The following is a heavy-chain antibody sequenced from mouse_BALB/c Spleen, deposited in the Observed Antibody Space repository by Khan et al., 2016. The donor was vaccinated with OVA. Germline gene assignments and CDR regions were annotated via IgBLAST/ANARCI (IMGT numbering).Heavy chain of an antibody. CDR2: IHYSGRT. CDR3: AGGFPTY. V-gene: IGHV3-1*02. CDR1: GYSITSGYN. J-gene: IGHJ3*01. Sequence: EVQLQESGPDLVKPSQSLSLTCTVTGYSITSGYNWHWIRQFPGNKLEWMGYIHYSGRTNYTPSLKSRISITRDTSKNQFFLQLNSVSSEDTATYCCAGGFPTYWGQGTLVTVSA.